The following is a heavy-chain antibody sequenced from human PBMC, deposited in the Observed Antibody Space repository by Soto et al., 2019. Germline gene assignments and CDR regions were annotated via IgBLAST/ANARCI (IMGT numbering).Heavy chain of an antibody. CDR1: GYSFTSYW. CDR2: IYPGDSDT. V-gene: IGHV5-51*01. Sequence: PGESLKISCKGSGYSFTSYWIGWVRQMPGKGLEWMGIIYPGDSDTRYSPSFQGQVTISADKSISTAYLQWSSLKASDTAMYYCERIEGVSNRAKPRQYYYYGMDVWGQGKTVYVS. J-gene: IGHJ6*02. CDR3: ERIEGVSNRAKPRQYYYYGMDV. D-gene: IGHD3-10*01.